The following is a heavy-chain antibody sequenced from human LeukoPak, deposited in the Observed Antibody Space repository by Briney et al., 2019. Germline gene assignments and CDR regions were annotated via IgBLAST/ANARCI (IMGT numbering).Heavy chain of an antibody. D-gene: IGHD3-3*01. J-gene: IGHJ4*02. CDR1: GFTFSDYY. CDR3: ARAYYDFWSGYSTYFDY. V-gene: IGHV3-11*01. Sequence: GGSLRLPCAASGFTFSDYYMSWIRQAPGKGLEWVSYISSSGSTIYYADSVKGRFTISRDNAKNSLYLQMNSLRAEDTAVYYCARAYYDFWSGYSTYFDYWGQGTLVTVSS. CDR2: ISSSGSTI.